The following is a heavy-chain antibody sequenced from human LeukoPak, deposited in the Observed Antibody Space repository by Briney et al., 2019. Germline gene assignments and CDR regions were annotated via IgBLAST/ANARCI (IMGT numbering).Heavy chain of an antibody. J-gene: IGHJ6*02. V-gene: IGHV3-23*01. CDR3: AKGSNYYHYYGMDV. CDR1: GFTFSSYA. Sequence: GRSLRLSCAASGFTFSSYAMSWVRQAPGKGLECVSAITGSGGSTYYADSVKGRFTISRDNSKNTLYLQMSSLRAEDTAAYYCAKGSNYYHYYGMDVRGQGTTVTVSS. CDR2: ITGSGGST.